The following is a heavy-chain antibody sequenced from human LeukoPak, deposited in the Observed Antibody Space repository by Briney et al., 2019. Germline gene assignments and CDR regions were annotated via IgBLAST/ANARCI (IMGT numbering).Heavy chain of an antibody. Sequence: ASVKVSCKASSYTFTSYGISWVRQAPGQGLEWMGWISAYNGNTNYAQKLQGRVTMTTDTSTSTAYMELRSLRSDDTAVYYCARVGGYYPSHWYFDLWGRGTLVTVSS. CDR2: ISAYNGNT. CDR1: SYTFTSYG. D-gene: IGHD3-22*01. V-gene: IGHV1-18*01. CDR3: ARVGGYYPSHWYFDL. J-gene: IGHJ2*01.